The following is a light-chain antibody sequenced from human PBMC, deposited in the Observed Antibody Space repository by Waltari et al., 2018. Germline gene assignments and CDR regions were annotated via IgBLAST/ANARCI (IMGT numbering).Light chain of an antibody. CDR2: GAS. J-gene: IGKJ2*01. V-gene: IGKV3-15*01. CDR3: QQYNNWRT. Sequence: EILMTQSPATLSVSLGERATLSCRASQSISRNLTWYQQKPGLAPRLLIYGASTRATGIPARFSGSGSGTEFTLTISSLQSEDFAVYYCQQYNNWRTFGQGTKLEIK. CDR1: QSISRN.